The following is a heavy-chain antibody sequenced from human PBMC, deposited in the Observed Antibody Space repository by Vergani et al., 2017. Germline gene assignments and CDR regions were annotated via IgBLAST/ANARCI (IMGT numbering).Heavy chain of an antibody. J-gene: IGHJ4*02. CDR3: ASQRKDGYNPFDT. CDR1: GGSISRGSYY. Sequence: QVQLQESGPGLVKPSQTLSLTCTVSGGSISRGSYYWSWIRQPAGKGLEWIGRIYTSGSTNYNPSLKSRVTISVDTSKNQFSLKLSSVTAADTALYYWASQRKDGYNPFDTWGQGTLVTVSS. CDR2: IYTSGST. V-gene: IGHV4-61*02. D-gene: IGHD5-24*01.